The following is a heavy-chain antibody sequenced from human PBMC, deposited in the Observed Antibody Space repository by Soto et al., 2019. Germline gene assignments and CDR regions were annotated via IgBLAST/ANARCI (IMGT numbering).Heavy chain of an antibody. V-gene: IGHV3-23*01. Sequence: EVQLLEAGGGLVQPGGSLRLSCAASGFTFSSYAMPWVRQAPGKGLEWVSAISGSGISTYYADSVKGRFTISRDNSKNTLYLQMNSLRAEDTAVYYCAKEEAFSSGWATIDYWGQGTLVTVSS. CDR2: ISGSGIST. CDR1: GFTFSSYA. D-gene: IGHD6-19*01. J-gene: IGHJ4*02. CDR3: AKEEAFSSGWATIDY.